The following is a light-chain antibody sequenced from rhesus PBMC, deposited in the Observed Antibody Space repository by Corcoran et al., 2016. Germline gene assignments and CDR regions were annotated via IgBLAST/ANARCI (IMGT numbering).Light chain of an antibody. J-gene: IGKJ1*01. Sequence: DIQMTQSPSSLSASVGDRVTITCRASENVHNFFNWYQQKPGQTPKLLISKASTLQSGVPSRFSGSGSVTAYTFTISLLQPEDVASYFCQLGYGTPWTFGQGTKVEIK. V-gene: IGKV1-74*01. CDR3: QLGYGTPWT. CDR2: KAS. CDR1: ENVHNF.